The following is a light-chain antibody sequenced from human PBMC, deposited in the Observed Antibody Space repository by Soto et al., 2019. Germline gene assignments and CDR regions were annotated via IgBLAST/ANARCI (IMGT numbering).Light chain of an antibody. CDR3: QQFNTYPLS. CDR2: DVS. J-gene: IGKJ5*01. V-gene: IGKV1-13*02. Sequence: AIQLTQSPSSLSASVGDRVTITCRASQDIRGALAWYEQKPGNAPKLLIFDVSTLQSGVPSRFSGSGSGTDFTLTISGLQPEDFGTYYCQQFNTYPLSFGQGTRLEIK. CDR1: QDIRGA.